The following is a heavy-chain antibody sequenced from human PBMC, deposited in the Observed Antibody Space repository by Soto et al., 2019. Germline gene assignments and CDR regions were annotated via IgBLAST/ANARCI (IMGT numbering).Heavy chain of an antibody. Sequence: QVQLQQWGAGLLKPSETLSLTCAVNGVSFSGYHWSWIRQAPGKGLEWIGEINLSGSTNYNLSLXXRXXISADTSRNQFYLKLSSVTAADTAVYYCALEGTRGWGGLDMWGQGTMVTVSS. D-gene: IGHD2-15*01. J-gene: IGHJ3*02. CDR2: INLSGST. CDR1: GVSFSGYH. CDR3: ALEGTRGWGGLDM. V-gene: IGHV4-34*01.